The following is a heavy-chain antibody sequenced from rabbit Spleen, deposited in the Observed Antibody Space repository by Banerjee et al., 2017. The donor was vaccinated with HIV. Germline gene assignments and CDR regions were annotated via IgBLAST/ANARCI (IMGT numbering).Heavy chain of an antibody. CDR1: GFDFSSYG. CDR3: ARDSGSSFSSYGMDL. CDR2: IDPIFGST. Sequence: QEQLVESGGGLVQPGGSLQLSCKASGFDFSSYGVSWVRQGPGKGLEWIGYIDPIFGSTVYANWAKGRSTFSKTSSTAVTLQMTSLTAADTATYFCARDSGSSFSSYGMDLWGPGTLVTVS. J-gene: IGHJ6*01. D-gene: IGHD8-1*01. V-gene: IGHV1S39*01.